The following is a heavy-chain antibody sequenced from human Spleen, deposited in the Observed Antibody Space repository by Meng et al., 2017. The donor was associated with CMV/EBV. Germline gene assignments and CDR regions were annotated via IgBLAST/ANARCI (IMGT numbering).Heavy chain of an antibody. V-gene: IGHV3-30*02. Sequence: GESLKISCAASGFTLSNYGMHWVRQAPGKGLEWVALIRYDGSNKYHADSVKGRFTISRDNTKNTLYLQMHSLRAEDTAVYFCAKDPNLYGANPLVFAFEIWGQGTMVTVSS. D-gene: IGHD4-23*01. J-gene: IGHJ3*02. CDR2: IRYDGSNK. CDR3: AKDPNLYGANPLVFAFEI. CDR1: GFTLSNYG.